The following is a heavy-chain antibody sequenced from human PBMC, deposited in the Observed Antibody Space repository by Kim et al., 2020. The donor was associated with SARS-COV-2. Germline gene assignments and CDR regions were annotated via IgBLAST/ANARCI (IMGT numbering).Heavy chain of an antibody. Sequence: GGSLRLSCADPGFTFNNAWMSWVRQAPGKGLEWVGRVKPRVDGGTADYVAAVEGRFTISRDDSKNTLYLQMNSLKIEDTSMYYCTTDPGDSSGFGPGYWGQEPPVTGSA. CDR3: TTDPGDSSGFGPGY. D-gene: IGHD3-22*01. CDR2: VKPRVDGGTA. V-gene: IGHV3-15*01. J-gene: IGHJ4*02. CDR1: GFTFNNAW.